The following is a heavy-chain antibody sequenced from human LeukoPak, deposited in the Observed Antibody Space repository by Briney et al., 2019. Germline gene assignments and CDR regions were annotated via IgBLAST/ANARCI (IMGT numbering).Heavy chain of an antibody. Sequence: ASVKVSCKASGYTFTDYYIHWVRQAPGQGLEWMGWIDPKSGGTSFAQKFQGSVTMTRDTSISTAYIELSRLKYDDTAVYYCARGSGFQYRGITTNYYMDVWGKGTTVTVSS. D-gene: IGHD3-22*01. J-gene: IGHJ6*03. CDR2: IDPKSGGT. CDR1: GYTFTDYY. CDR3: ARGSGFQYRGITTNYYMDV. V-gene: IGHV1-2*02.